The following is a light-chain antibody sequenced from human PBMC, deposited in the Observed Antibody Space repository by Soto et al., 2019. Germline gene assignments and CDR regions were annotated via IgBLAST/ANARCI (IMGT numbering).Light chain of an antibody. J-gene: IGLJ2*01. Sequence: QPVLTQPPSTSETPGQRVTISCSGRRSNIGTNTVTWYQQLPGTAPKLLIYSDNQRPSGVPDRFSGSKSGTSASLAITDLQSEDEADYYCAAWDDSLNGRVFGGGTKLTVL. V-gene: IGLV1-44*01. CDR1: RSNIGTNT. CDR2: SDN. CDR3: AAWDDSLNGRV.